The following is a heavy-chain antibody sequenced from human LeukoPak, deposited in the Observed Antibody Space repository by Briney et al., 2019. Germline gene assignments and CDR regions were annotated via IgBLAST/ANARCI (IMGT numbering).Heavy chain of an antibody. CDR2: IYTSGST. CDR3: ARVQVLDYYDSSGAYYMDV. D-gene: IGHD3-22*01. Sequence: PSETLSLTCTVSGGSISGYYWSWIRQPAGKGLEWIGRIYTSGSTNYNPSLKSRVTMSVDTSKNQFSLKLSSVTAADTAVYYCARVQVLDYYDSSGAYYMDVWGKGTTVTVSS. V-gene: IGHV4-4*07. J-gene: IGHJ6*03. CDR1: GGSISGYY.